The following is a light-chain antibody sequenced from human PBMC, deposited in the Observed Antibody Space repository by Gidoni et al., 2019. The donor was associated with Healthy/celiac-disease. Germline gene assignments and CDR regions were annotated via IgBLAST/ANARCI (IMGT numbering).Light chain of an antibody. CDR3: QQRSNWRVT. CDR1: QSVSSY. Sequence: EIVLTHSPATLSLSPGERATLSCRASQSVSSYLAWYQQKPGQAPRLLIYDASNRATGIPARFSGSGSGTDFTLTISSLEPEDFAVYYCQQRSNWRVTFGGGTKVEIK. J-gene: IGKJ4*01. V-gene: IGKV3-11*01. CDR2: DAS.